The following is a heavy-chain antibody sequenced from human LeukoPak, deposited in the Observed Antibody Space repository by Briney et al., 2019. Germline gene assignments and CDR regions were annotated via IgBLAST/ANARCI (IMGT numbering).Heavy chain of an antibody. Sequence: GGSLRLSCAASGFTFSSYAMHWVRQAPGKGLEYVSAISSNGGSTYYANSVKGRFTISRDNSKNTLYLQMGSLRAEDMAVYYCAREGDYYDSSGYYYVGGVIDYWGQGTLVTVSS. CDR3: AREGDYYDSSGYYYVGGVIDY. CDR2: ISSNGGST. D-gene: IGHD3-22*01. CDR1: GFTFSSYA. V-gene: IGHV3-64*01. J-gene: IGHJ4*02.